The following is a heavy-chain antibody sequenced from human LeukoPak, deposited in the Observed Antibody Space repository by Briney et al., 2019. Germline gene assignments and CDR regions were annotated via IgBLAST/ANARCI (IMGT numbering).Heavy chain of an antibody. CDR1: GFTVSSNY. J-gene: IGHJ6*02. Sequence: GESLTLSCAASGFTVSSNYMSWIRQPPGKGLEWVSVIYSGGSTYYADSVKGRFTISMHNSKNTLYLQMNSLRAEDTAVYYCARSKPRNDGMDVWGQGTTVTVSS. CDR3: ARSKPRNDGMDV. V-gene: IGHV3-53*04. CDR2: IYSGGST.